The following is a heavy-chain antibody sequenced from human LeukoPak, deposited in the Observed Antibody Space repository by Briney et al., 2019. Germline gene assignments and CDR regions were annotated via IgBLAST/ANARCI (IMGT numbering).Heavy chain of an antibody. J-gene: IGHJ2*01. D-gene: IGHD5-18*01. V-gene: IGHV3-30*02. CDR1: GFTFSSYG. Sequence: GGSLRLSCAASGFTFSSYGMHWVRQAPGKGLEWVAFIRYDGSNKYYADSVKGRFTISRDNSKNTLYLQMNSLRAEDTAVYYCARDPATAMVIYWYFDLWGRGTLVTVSS. CDR2: IRYDGSNK. CDR3: ARDPATAMVIYWYFDL.